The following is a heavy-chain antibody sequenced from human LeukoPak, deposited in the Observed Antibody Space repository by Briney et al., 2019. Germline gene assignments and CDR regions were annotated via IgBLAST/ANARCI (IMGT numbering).Heavy chain of an antibody. CDR3: AKEGNYYFDY. CDR1: GFTFSTFA. V-gene: IGHV3-21*04. CDR2: ISSSSSYI. Sequence: GGSLRLSCAASGFTFSTFAMIWVRQPPGKGLEWVSSISSSSSYIYYADSVKGRFTISRDNAKNSLYLQMNSLRAEDTAVYYCAKEGNYYFDYWGQGTLVTVSS. J-gene: IGHJ4*02.